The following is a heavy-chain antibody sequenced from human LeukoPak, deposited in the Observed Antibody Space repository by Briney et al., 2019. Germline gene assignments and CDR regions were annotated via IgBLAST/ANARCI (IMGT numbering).Heavy chain of an antibody. CDR3: ARESAVVVPAAIPDHFDY. Sequence: GGSLRLSCAASGFTFSSYWMSWVRQAPGKGLEWVANIKQDGSEKYYVDSVKGRFTISRDNAKNSLYLQMNSLRAEDTAVYYCARESAVVVPAAIPDHFDYWGQGTLVTVSS. J-gene: IGHJ4*02. CDR1: GFTFSSYW. V-gene: IGHV3-7*01. D-gene: IGHD2-2*02. CDR2: IKQDGSEK.